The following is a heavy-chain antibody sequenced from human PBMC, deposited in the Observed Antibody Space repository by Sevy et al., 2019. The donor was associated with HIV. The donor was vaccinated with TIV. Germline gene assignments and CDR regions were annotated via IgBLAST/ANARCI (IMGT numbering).Heavy chain of an antibody. J-gene: IGHJ6*02. Sequence: SETLSLTCTVSGGSVSSGSYYWSWIRQPPGKGLEWIGYIYYSGSTNYNPSLKSRVTISVDTSKNQFSLKLGSVTAADTAVYYCARVPGRGSWNYGMDVWGQGTTVTVSS. D-gene: IGHD6-13*01. CDR2: IYYSGST. V-gene: IGHV4-61*01. CDR3: ARVPGRGSWNYGMDV. CDR1: GGSVSSGSYY.